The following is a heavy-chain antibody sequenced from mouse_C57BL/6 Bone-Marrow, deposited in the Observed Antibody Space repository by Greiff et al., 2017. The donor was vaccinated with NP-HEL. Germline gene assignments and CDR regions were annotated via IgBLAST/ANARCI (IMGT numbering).Heavy chain of an antibody. J-gene: IGHJ2*01. CDR3: ARHGYYGSPYFDY. D-gene: IGHD1-1*01. CDR2: ISSGGSYT. V-gene: IGHV5-6*01. Sequence: EVKLMESGGDLVKPGGSLKPSCAASGFTFSSYGMSWVRQTPDKRLEWVATISSGGSYTYYPDSVKGRFTISRDNAKNTLYLQMSSLKSEDTAMYYCARHGYYGSPYFDYWGQGTTLTVSS. CDR1: GFTFSSYG.